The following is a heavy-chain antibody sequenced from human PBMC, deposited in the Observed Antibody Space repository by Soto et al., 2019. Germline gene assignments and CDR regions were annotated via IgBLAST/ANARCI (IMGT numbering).Heavy chain of an antibody. CDR3: ARDLRDCSGGSCYSSHYFDY. Sequence: GGSLRLSCAASGFTFSSYVTHWVRQAPGKGLEWVAVISYDGSNKYSADSVKGRFTISRDNSKNTLYLQMNSLRAEDTAVYYCARDLRDCSGGSCYSSHYFDYWGQGTLVTVSS. D-gene: IGHD2-15*01. V-gene: IGHV3-30-3*01. J-gene: IGHJ4*02. CDR2: ISYDGSNK. CDR1: GFTFSSYV.